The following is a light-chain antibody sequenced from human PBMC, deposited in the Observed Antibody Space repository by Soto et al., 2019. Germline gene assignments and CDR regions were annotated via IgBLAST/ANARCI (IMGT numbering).Light chain of an antibody. CDR1: SGDVGTYNL. J-gene: IGLJ2*01. V-gene: IGLV2-23*02. CDR2: EVN. CDR3: CSYAGSSTVI. Sequence: QSALTQPASVSGSPGQSITISCTGTSGDVGTYNLVSWYQHHPGKAPKLMIYEVNKRPSGLSDRFSGSKSGNTASLTISGLQADDEAHYYCCSYAGSSTVIFGGGTKLTVL.